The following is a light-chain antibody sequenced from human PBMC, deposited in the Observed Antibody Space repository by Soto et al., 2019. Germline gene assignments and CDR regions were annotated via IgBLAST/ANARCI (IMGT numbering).Light chain of an antibody. CDR1: SSNIGRNY. CDR3: AAWDDSLSGLV. J-gene: IGLJ2*01. CDR2: RNN. V-gene: IGLV1-47*01. Sequence: QSVLTQPPSASGTPGQRVTISCSGSSSNIGRNYVYWYKQIPGTAPKLLIYRNNQRPSGVPDRSSGSKSGTSASLAISGLRSEDEAHYYCAAWDDSLSGLVFGGGTKLTVL.